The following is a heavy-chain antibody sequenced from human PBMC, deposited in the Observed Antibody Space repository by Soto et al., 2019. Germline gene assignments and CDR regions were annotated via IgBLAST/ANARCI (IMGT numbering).Heavy chain of an antibody. CDR2: ISSSSSYI. CDR1: GFTFSSYS. CDR3: ARDARMDTAMVDFDY. V-gene: IGHV3-21*01. J-gene: IGHJ4*02. D-gene: IGHD5-18*01. Sequence: EVQLVESGGGLVKPGGSLRLSCAASGFTFSSYSLNWVRQAPGTGLEWVSSISSSSSYIYYADSVKGRFTISRDNAKNSLYLQMNSLRAEDTAVYYCARDARMDTAMVDFDYWGQGTLVTVSS.